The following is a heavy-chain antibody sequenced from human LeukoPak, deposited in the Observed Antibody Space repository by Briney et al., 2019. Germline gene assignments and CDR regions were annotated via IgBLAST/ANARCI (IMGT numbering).Heavy chain of an antibody. CDR2: INPSGTTT. CDR1: GYTFTTHY. J-gene: IGHJ4*02. Sequence: ASVKVSCKASGYTFTTHYMHWVRQAPGQGLEWMGLINPSGTTTNYAQKFRGRVTMTRDLSTSTDYMELSSLRSEDTAVYYCASLGGGSTVTTYLNYWGQGTLVTVSS. D-gene: IGHD4-17*01. CDR3: ASLGGGSTVTTYLNY. V-gene: IGHV1-46*01.